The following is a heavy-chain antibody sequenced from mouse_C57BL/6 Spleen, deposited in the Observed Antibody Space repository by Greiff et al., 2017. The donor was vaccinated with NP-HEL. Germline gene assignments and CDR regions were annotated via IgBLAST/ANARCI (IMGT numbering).Heavy chain of an antibody. V-gene: IGHV5-2*01. CDR2: INSDGGST. CDR3: ARHGYYGSGYFDV. J-gene: IGHJ1*03. CDR1: EYEFPSHD. Sequence: EVQRVESGGGLVQPGESLKLSCESNEYEFPSHDMSWVRKTPEKRLELVAAINSDGGSTSYPDTMQRRFIISRDNTKKTLYLQMSSLRSEDTAVYYCARHGYYGSGYFDVWGTGTTVTVSS. D-gene: IGHD1-1*01.